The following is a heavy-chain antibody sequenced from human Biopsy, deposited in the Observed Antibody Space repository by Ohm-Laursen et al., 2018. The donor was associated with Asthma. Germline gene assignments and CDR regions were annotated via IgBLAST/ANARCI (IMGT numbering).Heavy chain of an antibody. D-gene: IGHD3-22*01. CDR1: GDSISNGGYY. CDR2: MYYSGTT. J-gene: IGHJ4*02. V-gene: IGHV4-31*03. CDR3: ARGVEYDYDSSGYYFDY. Sequence: TLSLTCTVSGDSISNGGYYWSWIRQHPGKGLEWIGYMYYSGTTYYNPSLKSRVAILVDTSKNQFSLKVNSVTVADPAVYYCARGVEYDYDSSGYYFDYWGQGALVTVSS.